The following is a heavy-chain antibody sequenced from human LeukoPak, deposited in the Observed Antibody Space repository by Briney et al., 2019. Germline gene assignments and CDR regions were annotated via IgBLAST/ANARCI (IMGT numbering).Heavy chain of an antibody. V-gene: IGHV4-38-2*02. CDR2: IYHSGST. Sequence: SETLSLTCTVSGYSISSGYYWGWIRQPPGKGLEWIGSIYHSGSTYYNPSLKSRVTISVDTSKNQFSLKLSSVTAADTAVYYCARLEYSGYDSGWFDPWGQGTLVTVSS. CDR1: GYSISSGYY. D-gene: IGHD5-12*01. J-gene: IGHJ5*02. CDR3: ARLEYSGYDSGWFDP.